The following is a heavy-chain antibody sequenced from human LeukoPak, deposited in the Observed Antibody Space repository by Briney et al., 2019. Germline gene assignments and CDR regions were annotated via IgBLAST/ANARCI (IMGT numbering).Heavy chain of an antibody. CDR1: GYTFTGYY. CDR2: INPNSGGT. V-gene: IGHV1-2*02. D-gene: IGHD3-10*01. J-gene: IGHJ5*02. Sequence: ASVKVSRKASGYTFTGYYMHWVRQAPGQGLEWMGWINPNSGGTNYAQKFQGRVTMTRDTSISTAYMELSRLRSDDTAVYYCARDRLTMVRGGNWFDPWGQGTLVTVSS. CDR3: ARDRLTMVRGGNWFDP.